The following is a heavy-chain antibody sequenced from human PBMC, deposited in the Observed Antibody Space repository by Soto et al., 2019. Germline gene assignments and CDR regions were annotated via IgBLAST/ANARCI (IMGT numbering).Heavy chain of an antibody. CDR3: ARVDIVARSAFDI. V-gene: IGHV1-8*01. Sequence: SCKASGYTFTSYDINWVRQATGRGLEWMGWMNPNSGNTGFAQKFQGRVTMTRNTSISTAYMELSSLRSEDTAVYYCARVDIVARSAFDIWGQGTMVTVSS. D-gene: IGHD5-12*01. CDR2: MNPNSGNT. J-gene: IGHJ3*02. CDR1: GYTFTSYD.